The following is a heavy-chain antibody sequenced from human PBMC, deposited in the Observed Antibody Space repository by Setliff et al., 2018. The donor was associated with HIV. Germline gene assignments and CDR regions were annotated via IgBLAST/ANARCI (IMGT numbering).Heavy chain of an antibody. D-gene: IGHD6-13*01. Sequence: SETLSLTCTVSGGSISSGNYYWNWIRQHPGKGLEWIGYIYYSGATYYNPSLKSRVTLSIDTSKNQFSLNLGSVTAADTAVYYCARFDHASSDYWGQGTLVTVSS. CDR1: GGSISSGNYY. CDR3: ARFDHASSDY. CDR2: IYYSGAT. J-gene: IGHJ4*02. V-gene: IGHV4-31*03.